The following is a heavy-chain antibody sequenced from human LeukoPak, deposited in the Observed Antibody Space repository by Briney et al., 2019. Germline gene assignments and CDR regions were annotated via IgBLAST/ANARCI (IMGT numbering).Heavy chain of an antibody. CDR1: GGSISSYY. J-gene: IGHJ3*02. CDR3: ATRSYDSSGERDFDI. CDR2: IYYSGST. V-gene: IGHV4-59*01. Sequence: PSETLSLTCTVSGGSISSYYWSWIRQPPGKGLEWIGYIYYSGSTNYNPSLKSRVTISVDTSKNQFSLKLSSVTAADTAVYYCATRSYDSSGERDFDIWGQGTTVTVSS. D-gene: IGHD3-22*01.